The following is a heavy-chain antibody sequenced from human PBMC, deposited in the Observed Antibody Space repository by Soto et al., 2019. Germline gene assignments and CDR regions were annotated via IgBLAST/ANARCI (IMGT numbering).Heavy chain of an antibody. V-gene: IGHV3-9*01. CDR2: ISWNGGTV. CDR1: GFTFEDYA. D-gene: IGHD6-19*01. Sequence: GGSLRLSCITSGFTFEDYAMHWVRQVPGRGLEWVSGISWNGGTVDYADSVRCRFTVSRDNSKRSLYMQMNNLRGEDTAFYYFAKGRSGWSDDARHIWGRGTMVAV. CDR3: AKGRSGWSDDARHI. J-gene: IGHJ3*01.